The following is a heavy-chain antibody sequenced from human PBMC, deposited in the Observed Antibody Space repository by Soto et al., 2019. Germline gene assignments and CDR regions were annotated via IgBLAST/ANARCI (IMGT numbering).Heavy chain of an antibody. CDR3: ASYSYSSSSFVVY. D-gene: IGHD6-6*01. CDR1: GFTFSDYE. J-gene: IGHJ4*02. CDR2: IRSSDSLI. Sequence: EVQLVESGGGLVQPGGSLRLSCAASGFTFSDYEMNWVRQAPGTGLEWISYIRSSDSLIYYADSVKGRFTISRDNAKNPLYLQMNSLRVEDTAVYYCASYSYSSSSFVVYWGQGTLVTVSS. V-gene: IGHV3-48*03.